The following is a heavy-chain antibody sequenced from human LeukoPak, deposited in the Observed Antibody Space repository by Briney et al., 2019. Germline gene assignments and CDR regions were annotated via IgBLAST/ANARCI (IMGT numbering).Heavy chain of an antibody. CDR3: ARGAVAGISFFDY. V-gene: IGHV4-39*07. D-gene: IGHD6-19*01. Sequence: PSETLSLTCTVSGGSISSSSYYWGWIRQPPGKGLEWIGEINHSGSTNYNPSLKSRVTISVDTSKNQFSLKLSSVTAADTAVYYCARGAVAGISFFDYWGQGTLVTVSS. J-gene: IGHJ4*02. CDR1: GGSISSSSYY. CDR2: INHSGST.